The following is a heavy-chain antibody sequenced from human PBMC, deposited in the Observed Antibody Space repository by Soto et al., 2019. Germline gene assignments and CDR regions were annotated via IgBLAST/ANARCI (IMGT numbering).Heavy chain of an antibody. Sequence: SETLSLTCAVYGGSFSGYYWSWIRQPPGKGLEWIGEINHSGSTNYNPSLKSRVTISVDTSKNQFSLKLGSVTAADTAVYYCARGKGTVTTYYYYGMDVWGQGTTVTVSS. CDR1: GGSFSGYY. J-gene: IGHJ6*02. CDR2: INHSGST. D-gene: IGHD4-4*01. V-gene: IGHV4-34*01. CDR3: ARGKGTVTTYYYYGMDV.